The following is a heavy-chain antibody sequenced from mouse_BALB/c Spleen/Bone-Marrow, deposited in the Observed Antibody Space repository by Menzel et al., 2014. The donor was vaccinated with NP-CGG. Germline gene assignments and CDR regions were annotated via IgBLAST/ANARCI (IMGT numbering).Heavy chain of an antibody. D-gene: IGHD1-2*01. J-gene: IGHJ3*01. CDR2: ILPGSGST. Sequence: VQLQQSGAELMKPGASMKISCKATGYTFSSYWIEWVKQRPGHGLEWIGEILPGSGSTNYNERFKGKATFTADTSSNTAYMQLSSLTSEDSAVYYCARRGHGFAWFAYWGQGTLVTVSA. CDR1: GYTFSSYW. V-gene: IGHV1-9*01. CDR3: ARRGHGFAWFAY.